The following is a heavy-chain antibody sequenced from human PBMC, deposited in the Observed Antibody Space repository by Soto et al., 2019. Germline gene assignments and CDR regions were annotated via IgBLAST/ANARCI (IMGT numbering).Heavy chain of an antibody. CDR1: GFTFSSYA. CDR2: ISNSGHSA. Sequence: PGGSLRLACAASGFTFSSYAMNWVRQAPGKGLEWISVISNSGHSAYYADSVKGRFTISRDNSKNTLYLQIKSLRAEDTAAYYCAKGGPTFLNWFGPWGQGTLGTVSS. V-gene: IGHV3-23*01. J-gene: IGHJ5*02. D-gene: IGHD5-12*01. CDR3: AKGGPTFLNWFGP.